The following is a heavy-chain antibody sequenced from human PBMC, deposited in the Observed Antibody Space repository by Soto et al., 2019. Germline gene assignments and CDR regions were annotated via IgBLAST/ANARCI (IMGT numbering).Heavy chain of an antibody. Sequence: ASVKVSCKASGGTFSSYAISGVRQAPGQGLEWMGGIIPIFGTANYAQKFQGRVTITADESTSTAYMELSSLRSEDTAVYYCARGRYCSSTSCPYYYYYGMDVWGQGTTVTVSS. D-gene: IGHD2-2*01. CDR3: ARGRYCSSTSCPYYYYYGMDV. J-gene: IGHJ6*02. CDR2: IIPIFGTA. CDR1: GGTFSSYA. V-gene: IGHV1-69*13.